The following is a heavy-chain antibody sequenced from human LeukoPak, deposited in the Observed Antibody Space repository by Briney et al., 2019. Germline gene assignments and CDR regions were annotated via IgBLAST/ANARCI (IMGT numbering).Heavy chain of an antibody. Sequence: GGSLRLSCAASGFTFSSYAMSWVRQAPGKGLEWVSAISGSGGSTYYADSVKGRFTISRDNSKNTLYLQMNSLRAEDTAVYYCARELTYCSGGSCYSAFDIWGQGTMVTVSP. CDR2: ISGSGGST. V-gene: IGHV3-23*01. CDR1: GFTFSSYA. CDR3: ARELTYCSGGSCYSAFDI. D-gene: IGHD2-15*01. J-gene: IGHJ3*02.